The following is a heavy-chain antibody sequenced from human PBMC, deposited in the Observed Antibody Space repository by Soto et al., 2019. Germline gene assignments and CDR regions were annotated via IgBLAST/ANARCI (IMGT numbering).Heavy chain of an antibody. V-gene: IGHV3-30*18. J-gene: IGHJ6*02. CDR2: ISYDGSNK. Sequence: GGSLRLSCAASGFTFSSYGMHWVRQAPGKGLEWVAVISYDGSNKYYADSVKGRFTISRDNSKNTLYLQMNSLRAEDTAVYYCAKNGYCSSTSCQRYYYYGMDVWGQGTTVTVS. D-gene: IGHD2-2*01. CDR1: GFTFSSYG. CDR3: AKNGYCSSTSCQRYYYYGMDV.